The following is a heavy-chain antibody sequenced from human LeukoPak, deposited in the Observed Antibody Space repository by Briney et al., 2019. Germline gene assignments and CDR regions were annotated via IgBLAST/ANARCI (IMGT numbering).Heavy chain of an antibody. Sequence: PGGSLRLSCAASGFTFSNAWMSWVRQAPGKGLEWVGRIKSKTDGGTTDYAAPVKGRFTISRDDSKNTLYLQMNSLKTEDTAVYYCTTDVEIMVRGVIYRFDPWGQGTLVTVPS. CDR3: TTDVEIMVRGVIYRFDP. D-gene: IGHD3-10*01. V-gene: IGHV3-15*01. CDR1: GFTFSNAW. J-gene: IGHJ5*02. CDR2: IKSKTDGGTT.